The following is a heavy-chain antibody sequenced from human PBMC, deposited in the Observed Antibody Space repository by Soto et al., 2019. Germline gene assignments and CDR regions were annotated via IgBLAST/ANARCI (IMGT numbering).Heavy chain of an antibody. CDR2: IDYSGST. Sequence: QLQLQESGPELVKPSETLSLTGTVSGASISSSSYYWGWIRQPPGKGLEWIGSIDYSGSTYYNRPLKSRVTISVDTSKKQFSLQLSSVTAADTAVYYCARQGYCSGGSCESFDLWGRGTLVTVSS. J-gene: IGHJ2*01. D-gene: IGHD2-15*01. CDR1: GASISSSSYY. CDR3: ARQGYCSGGSCESFDL. V-gene: IGHV4-39*01.